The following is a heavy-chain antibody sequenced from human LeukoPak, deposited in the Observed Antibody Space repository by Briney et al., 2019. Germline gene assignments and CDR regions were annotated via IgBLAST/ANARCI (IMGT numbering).Heavy chain of an antibody. Sequence: GGSRRLSCAASGFTFDDDAMHWVRQAPGKGLEWVSGISWNSGSIGYADSVKGRFTISRDNAKNSLYLQMNSLRAEDTALYYCAKDGSSSPGYWGQGTLVIVSS. CDR1: GFTFDDDA. CDR3: AKDGSSSPGY. J-gene: IGHJ4*02. D-gene: IGHD6-13*01. V-gene: IGHV3-9*01. CDR2: ISWNSGSI.